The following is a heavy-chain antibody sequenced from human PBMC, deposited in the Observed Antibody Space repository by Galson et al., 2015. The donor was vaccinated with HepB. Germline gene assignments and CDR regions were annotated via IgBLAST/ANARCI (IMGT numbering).Heavy chain of an antibody. CDR2: FSAYNGNT. CDR1: GYTFTSYG. V-gene: IGHV1-18*01. CDR3: ARARRVAASYFDY. Sequence: SVKVSCKASGYTFTSYGISWVRRAPGQGLEWVGWFSAYNGNTNYAQKLQGRVTMTTDTSTSTAYMELRSLRSDDTAVYYCARARRVAASYFDYWGQGTLVTVSS. J-gene: IGHJ4*02. D-gene: IGHD2-15*01.